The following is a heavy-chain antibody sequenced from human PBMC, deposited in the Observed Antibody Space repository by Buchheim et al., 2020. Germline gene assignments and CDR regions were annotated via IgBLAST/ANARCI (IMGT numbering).Heavy chain of an antibody. D-gene: IGHD3-3*01. V-gene: IGHV4-34*01. CDR3: ATGRRISGAVSPFDH. CDR1: GGSFSDYY. Sequence: QVHLQQWGAGLLKPSETLSLTCAVYGGSFSDYYWTLIRQPPGTGLEWIGEINHTGSTKYNPSLKSRVTISVDTSNNQFSLNLRSVTAADTALYYCATGRRISGAVSPFDHWGQGT. J-gene: IGHJ4*02. CDR2: INHTGST.